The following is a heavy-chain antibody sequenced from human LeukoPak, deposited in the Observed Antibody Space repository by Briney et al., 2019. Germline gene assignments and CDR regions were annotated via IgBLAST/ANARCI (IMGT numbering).Heavy chain of an antibody. Sequence: SQTLSLTCAISGDNVSSNSATWNWIRQSPSRGLEWLGRTYYRSKWYNDYALSVKSRITINPDTSKNQFSLQLNSVTPEETAVYYCVRDFWLGASRYYGMDVWGQGTTVTVSS. D-gene: IGHD1-26*01. J-gene: IGHJ6*02. CDR2: TYYRSKWYN. V-gene: IGHV6-1*01. CDR3: VRDFWLGASRYYGMDV. CDR1: GDNVSSNSAT.